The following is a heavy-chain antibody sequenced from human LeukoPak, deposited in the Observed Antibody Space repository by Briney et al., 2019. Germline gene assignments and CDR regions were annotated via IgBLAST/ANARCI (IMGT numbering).Heavy chain of an antibody. Sequence: SQTLSLTCAISGDSVSSNSDAWNWIRQSPSRGLEWLGRTYYRSKWYNDYAVSVKGRITINPDTSRNQFSLHLNSVTPEDTAVYYCARVPSDDYYDSSGYFDYWGQGTLVTVSS. D-gene: IGHD3-22*01. V-gene: IGHV6-1*01. CDR2: TYYRSKWYN. CDR1: GDSVSSNSDA. J-gene: IGHJ4*02. CDR3: ARVPSDDYYDSSGYFDY.